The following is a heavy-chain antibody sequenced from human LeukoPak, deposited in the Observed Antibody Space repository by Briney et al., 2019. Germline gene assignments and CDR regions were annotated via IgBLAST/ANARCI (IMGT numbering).Heavy chain of an antibody. Sequence: GSSVKVSCKASGSTFSGYGVIWVRQAPGQGLEWMGRIIPMFNTSNYAQRFQARVTITTDESTTTTYMELRSLTSEDTAVYFCARESRNIAASGAPPVYYYYMDVWGKGTTVIVSS. V-gene: IGHV1-69*05. CDR3: ARESRNIAASGAPPVYYYYMDV. D-gene: IGHD6-13*01. CDR1: GSTFSGYG. J-gene: IGHJ6*03. CDR2: IIPMFNTS.